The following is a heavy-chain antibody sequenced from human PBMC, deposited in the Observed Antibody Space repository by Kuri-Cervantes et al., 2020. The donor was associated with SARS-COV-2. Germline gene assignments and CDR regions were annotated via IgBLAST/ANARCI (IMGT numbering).Heavy chain of an antibody. V-gene: IGHV3-7*01. Sequence: LSLSCAASGFTFSSYWMSWVRQAPGKGLEWVANIKQDGSEKYYMDSLKGRLIISRDNAKNSLYLQMNSLRAEDTAVYYCARDRSGGGIKRGGWYFDLWGRGTLVTVSS. D-gene: IGHD3-16*01. CDR1: GFTFSSYW. J-gene: IGHJ2*01. CDR2: IKQDGSEK. CDR3: ARDRSGGGIKRGGWYFDL.